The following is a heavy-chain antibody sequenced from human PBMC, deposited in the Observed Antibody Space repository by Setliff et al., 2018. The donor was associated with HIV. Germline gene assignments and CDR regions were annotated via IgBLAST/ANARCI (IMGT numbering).Heavy chain of an antibody. V-gene: IGHV4-38-2*02. CDR3: ARESAPAYYFDY. CDR1: GYSLTSGYY. Sequence: PSETLSLTCGVSGYSLTSGYYWGWIRQPPGKGLEWIGSIHDSGRTYYNPSLKSRVTISVDTSKNQFSLKLSSVTAADTAVYYCARESAPAYYFDYWGQGTLVTVSS. CDR2: IHDSGRT. J-gene: IGHJ4*02. D-gene: IGHD2-2*01.